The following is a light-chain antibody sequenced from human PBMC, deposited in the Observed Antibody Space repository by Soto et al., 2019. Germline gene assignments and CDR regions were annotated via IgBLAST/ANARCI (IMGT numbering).Light chain of an antibody. CDR2: EVS. CDR1: SSDVGGYNY. V-gene: IGLV2-14*01. J-gene: IGLJ2*01. Sequence: QSALTQPASMSGSPGQSITISCTGTSSDVGGYNYVSWYQQHPGKAPKLMIYEVSNRPSGVSNRFSGSKSGNTASLTISGLQAEDEADYYCSSYTVFGGGTKLTVL. CDR3: SSYTV.